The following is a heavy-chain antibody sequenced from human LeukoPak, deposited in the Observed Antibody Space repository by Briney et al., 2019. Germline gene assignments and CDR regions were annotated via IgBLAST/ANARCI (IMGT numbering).Heavy chain of an antibody. V-gene: IGHV3-30*18. J-gene: IGHJ6*03. D-gene: IGHD5-18*01. CDR3: AKLQGYTAMVYCYMDV. CDR1: GFIFSDYG. Sequence: GGSLRLSCAASGFIFSDYGMHWVRQAPGKGLEWVAVISYDGSNVYYADSVKGRFTISRDNSKNTLYLQMNSLRAEDTALYYCAKLQGYTAMVYCYMDVWGKGTTVTVSS. CDR2: ISYDGSNV.